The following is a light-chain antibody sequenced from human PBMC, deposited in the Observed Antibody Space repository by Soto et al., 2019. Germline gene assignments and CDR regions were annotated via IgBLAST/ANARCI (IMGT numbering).Light chain of an antibody. V-gene: IGLV1-44*01. CDR1: SSNIGSKT. J-gene: IGLJ2*01. CDR3: AAWYDSLNGVV. CDR2: SNN. Sequence: QSVLTQPPSASGTPGQRVTISCSGSSSNIGSKTVNWYQQLPGTAPKLLIYSNNQRPSGVPDRFSCSKSGTSASLAISGLQSEDEADYYCAAWYDSLNGVVFGGGTKLTVL.